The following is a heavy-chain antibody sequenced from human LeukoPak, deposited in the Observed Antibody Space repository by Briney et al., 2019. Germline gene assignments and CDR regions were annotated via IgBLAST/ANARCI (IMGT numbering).Heavy chain of an antibody. Sequence: GGSLRLSCAASGFNFNDHWMSWVRQAPGKGLEWLANIKPDGSETHYVDSVRGRFTISRDNAKNSLYLQMNSLGAEDTAVYYCVMGFTGYVFFDYWGQGILVTVSS. CDR3: VMGFTGYVFFDY. V-gene: IGHV3-7*04. D-gene: IGHD5-12*01. J-gene: IGHJ4*02. CDR2: IKPDGSET. CDR1: GFNFNDHW.